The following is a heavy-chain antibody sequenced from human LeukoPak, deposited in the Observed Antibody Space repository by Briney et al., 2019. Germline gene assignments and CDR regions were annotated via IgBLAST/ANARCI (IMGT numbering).Heavy chain of an antibody. CDR3: ARDIGGSYPAADY. J-gene: IGHJ4*02. V-gene: IGHV1-69*04. CDR1: GGTFSSYT. CDR2: IIPILGIA. D-gene: IGHD1-26*01. Sequence: SVKVSCKAPGGTFSSYTISWVRQAPGQGLEWMGRIIPILGIANYAQKFQGRVTITADKSTSTAYMELSSLRSEDTAVYYCARDIGGSYPAADYWGQGTLVTVSS.